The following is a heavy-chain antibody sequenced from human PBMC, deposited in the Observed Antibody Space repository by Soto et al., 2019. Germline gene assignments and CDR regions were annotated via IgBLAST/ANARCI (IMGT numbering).Heavy chain of an antibody. CDR1: GFTFKNYA. D-gene: IGHD4-17*01. V-gene: IGHV3-23*01. CDR2: TTGSGANK. CDR3: AKDGDFGEDGPAEYFEQ. Sequence: EVNLLESGGGVVQPGESLRISCVGSGFTFKNYAMTWVRQAPGKGLEWVSGTTGSGANKHYADSVRGRFTISRDNSKKTLYLEMKSLRVEDTAVYYCAKDGDFGEDGPAEYFEQCGQGTLVTVSS. J-gene: IGHJ1*01.